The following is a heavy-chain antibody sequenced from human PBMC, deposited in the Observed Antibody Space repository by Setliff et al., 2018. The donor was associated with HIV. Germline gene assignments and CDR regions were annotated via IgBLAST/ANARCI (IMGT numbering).Heavy chain of an antibody. CDR3: ARHDSGGYYSLDY. V-gene: IGHV4-34*01. Sequence: SETLSLTCAVYGGSFSGYYWTWIRQPPGKGLEWIGEINHSGSTNYKPSLKSRVTISVDTSKNQFSLKLSSVTAADTAVYYCARHDSGGYYSLDYWGQG. CDR1: GGSFSGYY. J-gene: IGHJ4*02. D-gene: IGHD3-22*01. CDR2: INHSGST.